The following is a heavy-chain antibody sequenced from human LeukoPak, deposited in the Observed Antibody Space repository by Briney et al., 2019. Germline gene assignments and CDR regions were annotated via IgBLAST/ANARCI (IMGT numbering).Heavy chain of an antibody. V-gene: IGHV4-39*07. CDR2: VSYSGTV. CDR1: GASISSDEYY. Sequence: PSETLSLTCTVSGASISSDEYYWGWIRQSPGKGLEWIASVSYSGTVYYNPSLESRVTISIDTSKNQFSLKVNSMIAADTAVYFCTRDTGTTGEVKFDPWGQGTLVTVSS. CDR3: TRDTGTTGEVKFDP. J-gene: IGHJ5*02. D-gene: IGHD4-17*01.